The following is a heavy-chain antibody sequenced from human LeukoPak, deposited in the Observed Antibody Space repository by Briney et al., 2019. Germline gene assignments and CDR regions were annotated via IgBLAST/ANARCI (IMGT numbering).Heavy chain of an antibody. CDR3: ARDTAMDE. J-gene: IGHJ4*02. V-gene: IGHV3-7*04. CDR1: GFTFINYY. CDR2: IKQDGSEK. Sequence: GGSLRLSCSASGFTFINYYMTWVRQVPGKGLEWVASIKQDGSEKYYVDSVKGRFTISRDNAKKSLYLQMNSLRAGDTAVYHCARDTAMDEWGQGTLVTVSS. D-gene: IGHD5-18*01.